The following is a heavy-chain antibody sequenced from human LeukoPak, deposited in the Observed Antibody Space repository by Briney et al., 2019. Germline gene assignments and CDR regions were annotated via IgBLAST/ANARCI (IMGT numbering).Heavy chain of an antibody. CDR3: ARGIGAMVRGNVYYMDV. CDR1: GYSISSGYY. D-gene: IGHD3-10*01. CDR2: IYHSGST. J-gene: IGHJ6*03. Sequence: PSETLSLTCTVSGYSISSGYYWGWIRRPPGKGLEWIGSIYHSGSTYYNPSLKSRVTISVDTSKNQFSLKLSSVTAADTAVYYCARGIGAMVRGNVYYMDVWGKGTTVTVSS. V-gene: IGHV4-38-2*02.